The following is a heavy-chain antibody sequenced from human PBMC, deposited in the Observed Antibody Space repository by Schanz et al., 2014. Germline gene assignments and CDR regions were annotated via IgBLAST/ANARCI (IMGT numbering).Heavy chain of an antibody. J-gene: IGHJ4*02. CDR3: ARNKYTSGWYYFDY. V-gene: IGHV4-30-4*07. Sequence: QVQLQESGPGLVKPSQTLSLTCAVSGGSISSGGYSWSWIRQPPGKGLEWIGYIFFRGSTYYNPPLKSRVTISIDTSTNQAPLKLPSVTAADTAVYFCARNKYTSGWYYFDYWGQGVLVTVSS. CDR2: IFFRGST. CDR1: GGSISSGGYS. D-gene: IGHD6-19*01.